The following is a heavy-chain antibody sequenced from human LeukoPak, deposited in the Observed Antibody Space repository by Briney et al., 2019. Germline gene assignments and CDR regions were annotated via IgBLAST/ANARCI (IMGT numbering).Heavy chain of an antibody. CDR1: GFTFSDSW. D-gene: IGHD7-27*01. J-gene: IGHJ6*02. CDR2: IKKDGSEK. Sequence: GGSLRLSCVASGFTFSDSWMSWVRQAPGKGLEWVADIKKDGSEKDYVDSVKGRFTISRDDAKNSLYLQMDSLRAEDTAVYYCATYTNWVAGDVWGQGTTVSVSS. CDR3: ATYTNWVAGDV. V-gene: IGHV3-7*01.